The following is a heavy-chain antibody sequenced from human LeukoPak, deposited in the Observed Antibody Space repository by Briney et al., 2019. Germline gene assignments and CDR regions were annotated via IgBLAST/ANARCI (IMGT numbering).Heavy chain of an antibody. D-gene: IGHD3/OR15-3a*01. Sequence: GGSLRLSCAASGFTFSSYSMNWVRQAPGKGLEWVSYISSSSSTIYYADSVKGRFTISRDNAKNSLYLQMNSLRAEDTAVYYCARDQYDFWSGYYDAFDIWGQGTMVTVSS. CDR3: ARDQYDFWSGYYDAFDI. CDR1: GFTFSSYS. J-gene: IGHJ3*02. CDR2: ISSSSSTI. V-gene: IGHV3-48*01.